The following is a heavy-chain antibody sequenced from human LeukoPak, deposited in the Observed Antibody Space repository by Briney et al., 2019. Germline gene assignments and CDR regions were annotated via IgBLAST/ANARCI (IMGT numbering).Heavy chain of an antibody. CDR1: GYTFTSYG. Sequence: ASVKVSCKASGYTFTSYGISWVRQAPGQGLEWMGWISAYNGNTNYAQKLQGRVTMTTDTSTSTAYMELRSLRSDDTAVYYCARADARLYSSGWYDYWGQGTLVTVSS. V-gene: IGHV1-18*01. D-gene: IGHD6-19*01. CDR2: ISAYNGNT. J-gene: IGHJ4*02. CDR3: ARADARLYSSGWYDY.